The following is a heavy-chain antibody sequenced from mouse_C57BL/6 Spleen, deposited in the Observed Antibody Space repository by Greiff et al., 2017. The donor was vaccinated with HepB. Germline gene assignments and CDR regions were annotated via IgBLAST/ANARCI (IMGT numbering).Heavy chain of an antibody. CDR1: GYSITSGYY. CDR3: AREATVVPFAY. J-gene: IGHJ3*01. CDR2: ISYDGSN. Sequence: VQLQQSGPGLVKPSQSLSLTCSVTGYSITSGYYWNWIRQFPGNKLEWMGYISYDGSNNYNPSLKIRISITRDTSKNQFFLKLNSVTTEDTATYYCAREATVVPFAYWGQGTLVTVSA. V-gene: IGHV3-6*01. D-gene: IGHD1-1*01.